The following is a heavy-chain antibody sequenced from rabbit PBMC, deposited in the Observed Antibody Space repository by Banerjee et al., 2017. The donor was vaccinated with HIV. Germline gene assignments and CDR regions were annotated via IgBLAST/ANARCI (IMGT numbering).Heavy chain of an antibody. D-gene: IGHD8-1*01. J-gene: IGHJ4*01. Sequence: QEQLVESGGGLVRPEGSLKLSCKASGFSFSNKAVMCWVRQAPGKGLEWIACINVVTGKAVYASWAKGRFTFSRSTSLNTVTLQMTSLTAADTATYFCARDGPGGSYFALWGPGTLVTVS. V-gene: IGHV1S47*01. CDR2: INVVTGKA. CDR1: GFSFSNKA. CDR3: ARDGPGGSYFAL.